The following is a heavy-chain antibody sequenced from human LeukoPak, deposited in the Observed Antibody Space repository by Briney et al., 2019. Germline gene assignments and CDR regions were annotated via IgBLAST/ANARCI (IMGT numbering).Heavy chain of an antibody. CDR1: GYTFTSYG. J-gene: IGHJ3*02. V-gene: IGHV1-18*01. CDR3: ASPYCSGGTCYAHDAFDI. D-gene: IGHD2-15*01. CDR2: ISVYNGNT. Sequence: ASVKVSCKASGYTFTSYGISWVGQAPGQGLEWMGWISVYNGNTNYAQKLQGRVTMTTDTSTSTAYMELRSLRSDDTAVYYCASPYCSGGTCYAHDAFDIWGQGTMVTVSS.